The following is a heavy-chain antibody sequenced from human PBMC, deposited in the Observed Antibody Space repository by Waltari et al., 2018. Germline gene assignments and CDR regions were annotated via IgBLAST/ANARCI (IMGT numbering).Heavy chain of an antibody. J-gene: IGHJ5*02. D-gene: IGHD2-2*01. CDR2: MNPNSGNT. Sequence: QMQLVQSEAEVKKPGASVKVSCKASGYTFKNYDLNWVRQAAGQGLEWMGWMNPNSGNTGYAQQFQGRVTMTRNTSITTAYMEVTSLRSEDTAVYYCARGTRSFDPWGQGTLVTVSS. CDR3: ARGTRSFDP. CDR1: GYTFKNYD. V-gene: IGHV1-8*01.